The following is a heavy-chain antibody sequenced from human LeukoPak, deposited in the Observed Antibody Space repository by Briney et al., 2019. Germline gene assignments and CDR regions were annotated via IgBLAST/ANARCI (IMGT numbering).Heavy chain of an antibody. J-gene: IGHJ4*02. CDR1: GGSISSYY. D-gene: IGHD6-13*01. CDR2: IYYSGST. CDR3: ARVNGYSSSWFFDY. V-gene: IGHV4-59*08. Sequence: SETLSLTCTVSGGSISSYYWSWIRQPPGKGLEWIGYIYYSGSTNYNPSLKSRVTIPVDTSKNQFSLKLSSVTAADTAVYYCARVNGYSSSWFFDYWGQGTLVTVSS.